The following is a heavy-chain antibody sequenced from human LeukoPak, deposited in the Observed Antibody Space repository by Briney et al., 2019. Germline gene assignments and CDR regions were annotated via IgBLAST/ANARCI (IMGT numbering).Heavy chain of an antibody. V-gene: IGHV3-11*04. CDR2: ISSSGSTI. CDR1: GFTFSDYY. Sequence: WGSLRLSCAASGFTFSDYYMSWIRQAPGKGLEWVSYISSSGSTIYYADSVKGRFTISRDDAKNSLYLQMNSLRAEDTAVYYCAKDIRAAAGTSGYWGQGTLVTVSS. J-gene: IGHJ4*02. D-gene: IGHD6-13*01. CDR3: AKDIRAAAGTSGY.